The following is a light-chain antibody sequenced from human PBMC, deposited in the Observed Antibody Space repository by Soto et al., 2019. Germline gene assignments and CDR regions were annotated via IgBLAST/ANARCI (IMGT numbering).Light chain of an antibody. J-gene: IGKJ4*01. CDR3: QQYNNLPPIT. CDR1: QSVSSN. CDR2: GAS. Sequence: EIMIKQSLATLSVSKEERATLSCRASQSVSSNLAWYQQKPGQAPRLLIYGASTRATGIPARFSGSGSGTEFTLTISSLQSEDFAVYYCQQYNNLPPITFCGGTMVDI. V-gene: IGKV3-15*01.